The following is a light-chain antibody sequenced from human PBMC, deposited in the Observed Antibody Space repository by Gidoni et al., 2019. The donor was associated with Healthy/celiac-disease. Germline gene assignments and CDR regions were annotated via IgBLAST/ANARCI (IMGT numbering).Light chain of an antibody. CDR2: QDS. CDR1: KLGDKY. CDR3: QAWDSSTAV. J-gene: IGLJ3*02. V-gene: IGLV3-1*01. Sequence: SYELTQPPSVSVPPGQTASITCSGDKLGDKYACWYQQKPGQSPVLVIYQDSKRPSGILERFSGSNSGNTATLTISGTQAMDEADYYCQAWDSSTAVFGGGTKLTVL.